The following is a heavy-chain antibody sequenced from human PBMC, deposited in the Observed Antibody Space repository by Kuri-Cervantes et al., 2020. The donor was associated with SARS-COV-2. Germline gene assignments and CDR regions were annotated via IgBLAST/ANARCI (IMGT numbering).Heavy chain of an antibody. D-gene: IGHD1-26*01. CDR3: ARDLQKWEQPEY. J-gene: IGHJ4*02. CDR1: GGSISSDAYY. CDR2: IYYSGST. V-gene: IGHV4-30-4*08. Sequence: SETLSLTCTVSGGSISSDAYYWSWIRQPPGKGLEWIGYIYYSGSTYYNPSLKSRITISLDTSRNQFSLKLTSVTAADTAVYYCARDLQKWEQPEYWGQGALVTVSS.